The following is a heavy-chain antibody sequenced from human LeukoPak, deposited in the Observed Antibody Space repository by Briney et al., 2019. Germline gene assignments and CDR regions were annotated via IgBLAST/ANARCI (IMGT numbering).Heavy chain of an antibody. CDR3: ARGGPYNWNYPFDY. CDR2: IYHSGST. V-gene: IGHV4-38-2*02. D-gene: IGHD1-7*01. Sequence: SETLSLTCTVSGYSISSGYYWGWIRQPPGKGLEWIGSIYHSGSTYYNPSLKSRVTISVDTSKNQFSLKLSSVTAADTAVYYCARGGPYNWNYPFDYWGQGTLVTVSS. J-gene: IGHJ4*02. CDR1: GYSISSGYY.